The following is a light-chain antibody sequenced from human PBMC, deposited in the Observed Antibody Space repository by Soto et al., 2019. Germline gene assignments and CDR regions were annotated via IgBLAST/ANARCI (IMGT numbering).Light chain of an antibody. CDR2: GVS. CDR1: QTVTSGY. J-gene: IGKJ3*01. V-gene: IGKV3-20*01. CDR3: QQSFTMPRT. Sequence: EIVLTHCPGTLSLSRGERATLSCRASQTVTSGYLAWYQQKPGQAPRLLIYGVSTGATGIPDRFSGSGSGTDFTLTISSLQPEDFAIYYCQQSFTMPRTFGPGTKVDIK.